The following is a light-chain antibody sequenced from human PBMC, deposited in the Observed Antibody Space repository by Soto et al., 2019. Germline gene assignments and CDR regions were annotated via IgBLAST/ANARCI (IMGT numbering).Light chain of an antibody. CDR1: QSVGNNF. CDR3: QQNGSSPPGYT. CDR2: GAS. Sequence: EVVLTQSPGTLSLSPGERATLSCRASQSVGNNFLAWYQQKPGQAPRLIIYGASSRATGIPDRFSGSGSGTDFTLTISRLEPEDFAVYYCQQNGSSPPGYTFGQGTKLEIK. J-gene: IGKJ2*01. V-gene: IGKV3-20*01.